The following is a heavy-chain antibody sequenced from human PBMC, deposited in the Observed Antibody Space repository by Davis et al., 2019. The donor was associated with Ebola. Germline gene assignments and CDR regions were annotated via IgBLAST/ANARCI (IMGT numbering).Heavy chain of an antibody. CDR2: TNNDGSST. CDR3: ATGGTVSFDY. J-gene: IGHJ4*02. CDR1: GFPFDSRW. V-gene: IGHV3-74*01. D-gene: IGHD2-8*02. Sequence: HTGGSLRLSCAASGFPFDSRWMHWVRQAPGKGLVWVSRTNNDGSSTTYEDSVKGRFTTSRDNAKNTLYLQMSSLRVEDTAIYFCATGGTVSFDYWGQGALVTVSS.